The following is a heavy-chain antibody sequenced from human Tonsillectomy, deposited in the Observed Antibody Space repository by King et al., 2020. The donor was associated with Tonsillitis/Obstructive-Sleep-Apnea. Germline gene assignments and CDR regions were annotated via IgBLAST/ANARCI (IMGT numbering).Heavy chain of an antibody. V-gene: IGHV3-23*04. CDR1: GFTFSSYA. D-gene: IGHD3-3*01. CDR2: ISGSGGST. J-gene: IGHJ4*02. CDR3: AKDQTYDFWSGYGDY. Sequence: VPLVASGGGLVQPGGSLRLSCEASGFTFSSYAMSWVRQAPGKGLEWVSAISGSGGSTYYADSVKGRFTISRDNSKNTLYLQMNSLRAEDTAVYYCAKDQTYDFWSGYGDYWGQGTLVTVSS.